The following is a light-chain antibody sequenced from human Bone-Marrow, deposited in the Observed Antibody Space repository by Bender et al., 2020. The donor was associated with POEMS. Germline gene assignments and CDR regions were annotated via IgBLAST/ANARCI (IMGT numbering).Light chain of an antibody. CDR1: SSNIGNHG. Sequence: QSVVTQPPSLSEAPRQRVTISCSGSSSNIGNHGVNWYQQLPGEAPKLLIYYDDLLPPGVSDRFSASKYGTSASLTISDLQSEDEPLYYCSAWDDSLSGWVFGGGTKLTGL. CDR2: YDD. J-gene: IGLJ3*02. CDR3: SAWDDSLSGWV. V-gene: IGLV1-36*01.